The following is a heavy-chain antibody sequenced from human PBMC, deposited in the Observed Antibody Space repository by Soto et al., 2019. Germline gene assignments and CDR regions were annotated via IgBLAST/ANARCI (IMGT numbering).Heavy chain of an antibody. Sequence: SETLSLTCTVSGDSIISSSYYWGWIRQPPGKGLEWIGSIYYSGSTYYNPSLKSRVTISVDTSKNQFSLKLSSVTAADTAVYYSARPKRITMCGVVIKMEYYYYGMDVWGQWTTVT. J-gene: IGHJ6*02. CDR2: IYYSGST. CDR1: GDSIISSSYY. CDR3: ARPKRITMCGVVIKMEYYYYGMDV. D-gene: IGHD3-3*01. V-gene: IGHV4-39*01.